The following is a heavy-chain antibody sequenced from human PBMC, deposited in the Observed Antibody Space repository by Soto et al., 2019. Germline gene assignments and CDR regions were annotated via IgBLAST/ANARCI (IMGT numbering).Heavy chain of an antibody. CDR2: IYYSGST. J-gene: IGHJ6*02. Sequence: QVQLQESGPGLVEPSQTLSLTCTVSGGSISSGGYYWSWIRQHPGKGVEWIGYIYYSGSTYYNPSLKRRVTISVDTSKNQFSLKLSSVTAADTAVYYCARGGYSSSSRDAVDVWGQGTTVTVSS. CDR3: ARGGYSSSSRDAVDV. V-gene: IGHV4-31*03. CDR1: GGSISSGGYY. D-gene: IGHD6-6*01.